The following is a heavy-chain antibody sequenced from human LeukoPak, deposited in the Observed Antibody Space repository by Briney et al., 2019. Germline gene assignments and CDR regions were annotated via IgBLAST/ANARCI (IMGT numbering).Heavy chain of an antibody. Sequence: GGSLRLSCAASGFTFSSYAMHWVRQAPGKGLEWVAVISYDGSNKYYADSVKGRFTISRDISKNTLYLQMNSLRAEDTAVYYCARDPADYVWGSPYMDVWGKGTTVTVSS. CDR3: ARDPADYVWGSPYMDV. CDR2: ISYDGSNK. D-gene: IGHD3-16*01. CDR1: GFTFSSYA. V-gene: IGHV3-30*04. J-gene: IGHJ6*03.